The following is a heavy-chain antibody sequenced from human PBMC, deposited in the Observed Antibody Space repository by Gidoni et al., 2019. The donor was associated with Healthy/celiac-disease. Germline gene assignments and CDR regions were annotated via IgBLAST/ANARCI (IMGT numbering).Heavy chain of an antibody. CDR3: ARRVPGGHYYDSSGYDAFDI. CDR1: GYSFTSYW. Sequence: EVQLVQSGAEVKKPGESLKISCKGSGYSFTSYWIGWVRQMPGKGLEWMGIIYPGDSDTRYSPSFQGQVTISADKSISTAYLQWSSLKASDTAMYYCARRVPGGHYYDSSGYDAFDIWGQGTMVTVSS. V-gene: IGHV5-51*01. J-gene: IGHJ3*02. CDR2: IYPGDSDT. D-gene: IGHD3-22*01.